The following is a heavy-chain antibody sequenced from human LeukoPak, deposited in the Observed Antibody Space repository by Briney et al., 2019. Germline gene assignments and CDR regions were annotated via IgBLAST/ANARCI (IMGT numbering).Heavy chain of an antibody. Sequence: ASVKVSCKASGYTFTSYGISWARQAPGQGLEWMGWISAYNGNTNYAQKLQGRVTMTTDTSTSTAYMELRSLRSDDTAVYYCARDPLQLWFRPNWFDPWGQGTLVTVSS. J-gene: IGHJ5*02. D-gene: IGHD1-1*01. CDR3: ARDPLQLWFRPNWFDP. V-gene: IGHV1-18*01. CDR1: GYTFTSYG. CDR2: ISAYNGNT.